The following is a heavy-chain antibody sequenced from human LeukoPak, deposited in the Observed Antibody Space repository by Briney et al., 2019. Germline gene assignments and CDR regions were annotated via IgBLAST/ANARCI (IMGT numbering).Heavy chain of an antibody. CDR1: GYTFTGYY. D-gene: IGHD5-18*01. V-gene: IGHV1-2*02. CDR2: INPNSGGT. CDR3: ARAPLGYGTHCDY. J-gene: IGHJ4*02. Sequence: GASVTVSCKASGYTFTGYYMHWVRQAPGQGLEWMGWINPNSGGTNCAQKFQGRVTMTRDTSISTAYMELSRLRSDDTAVYYCARAPLGYGTHCDYWGQGTLVTVSS.